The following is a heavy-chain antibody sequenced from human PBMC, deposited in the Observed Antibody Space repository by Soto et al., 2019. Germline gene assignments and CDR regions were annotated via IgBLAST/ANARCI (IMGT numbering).Heavy chain of an antibody. J-gene: IGHJ4*02. CDR3: ARDYDSSGYYGY. Sequence: PGGSLRLSCAASGFTVSSNYVSWVRQAPGKGLEWVSVIYSGGSTYYADSVKGRFTISRDNSKNTLYLQMNSLRAEDTAVYYCARDYDSSGYYGYWGQGTLVTVSS. CDR1: GFTVSSNY. D-gene: IGHD3-22*01. CDR2: IYSGGST. V-gene: IGHV3-53*01.